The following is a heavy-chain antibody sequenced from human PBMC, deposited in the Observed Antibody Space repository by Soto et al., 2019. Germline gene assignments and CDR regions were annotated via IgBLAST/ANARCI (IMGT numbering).Heavy chain of an antibody. CDR3: ARGRWYDFWSGYSNDAFDI. CDR2: MNPNSGNT. CDR1: GYTFTSYD. J-gene: IGHJ3*02. V-gene: IGHV1-8*01. Sequence: ASVKVSCKASGYTFTSYDINWVRQATGQGLEWMGCMNPNSGNTGYAQKFQGRVTMTRNTSISTAYMELSSLRSEDTAVYYCARGRWYDFWSGYSNDAFDIWGQGTMVTVSS. D-gene: IGHD3-3*01.